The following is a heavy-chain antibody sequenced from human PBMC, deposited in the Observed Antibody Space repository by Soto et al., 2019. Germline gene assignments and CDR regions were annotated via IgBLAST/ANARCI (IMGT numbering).Heavy chain of an antibody. D-gene: IGHD1-1*01. CDR2: ISWNSGAV. V-gene: IGHV3-9*01. CDR3: AKDIGHNSPYPWTWFDP. Sequence: GGSLRLSCAASGFSFDNYAMHWVRQAPGKGPEWVSSISWNSGAVGYAASVRGPFTISRDNARNSLFLQMNSVRAADTALPYCAKDIGHNSPYPWTWFDPWRQGTLVAVSS. CDR1: GFSFDNYA. J-gene: IGHJ5*02.